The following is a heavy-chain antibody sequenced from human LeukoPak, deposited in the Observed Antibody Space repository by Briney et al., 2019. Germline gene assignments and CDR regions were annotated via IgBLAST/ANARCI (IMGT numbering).Heavy chain of an antibody. CDR1: GFTFSSYAM. D-gene: IGHD6-13*01. J-gene: IGHJ4*02. CDR3: AREIAAAGLNY. V-gene: IGHV4-4*02. CDR2: IYHSGST. Sequence: GSLRLSCAASGFTFSSYAMSWVRQPPGKGLEWIGEIYHSGSTNYNPSHKSRVTISVDKSKNQFSLKLSSVTAADTAVYYCAREIAAAGLNYWGQGTLVTVSS.